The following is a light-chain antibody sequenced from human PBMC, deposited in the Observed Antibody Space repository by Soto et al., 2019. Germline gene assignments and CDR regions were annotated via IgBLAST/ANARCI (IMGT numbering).Light chain of an antibody. CDR1: TSNIGSNY. V-gene: IGLV1-47*01. CDR2: RNN. Sequence: QAVLTHPPSASWTPGHGVTISCSGSTSNIGSNYVYWYQQLPGTAPKLLIYRNNQRPSGVPDRFSGSKSGTSASLAISGLRSDDEADYFCATWDDSLNGFYVFGTGTKVTVL. CDR3: ATWDDSLNGFYV. J-gene: IGLJ1*01.